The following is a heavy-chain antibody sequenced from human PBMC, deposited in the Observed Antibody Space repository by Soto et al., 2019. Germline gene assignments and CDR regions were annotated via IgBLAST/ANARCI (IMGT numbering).Heavy chain of an antibody. V-gene: IGHV4-28*01. Sequence: QVQLQESGPGLVKPSDTLSLTCEVSGYSISSSNWWGWIRQPPGKGLEWIGYIYYSGTTYYNPSLKSRVPMSVDSCKHQFSLQLTSATAVDTAVYYCARRDIQGPIAYWGQGTLVTVSS. CDR3: ARRDIQGPIAY. CDR2: IYYSGTT. CDR1: GYSISSSNW. J-gene: IGHJ4*02.